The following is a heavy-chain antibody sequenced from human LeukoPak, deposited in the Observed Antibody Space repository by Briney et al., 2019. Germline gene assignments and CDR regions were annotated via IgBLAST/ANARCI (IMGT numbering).Heavy chain of an antibody. D-gene: IGHD1-7*01. V-gene: IGHV4-34*01. J-gene: IGHJ4*02. CDR2: INHSGST. CDR3: ARGRRYNCNYSTLDY. CDR1: GGSFSGYY. Sequence: PSETLSLTCAVHGGSFSGYYWSWIRQPPGKGLEWIGEINHSGSTNYNPSLKSRVTISVDTSKNQFSLKLSSVTAADTAVYYCARGRRYNCNYSTLDYWGQGTLVTVSS.